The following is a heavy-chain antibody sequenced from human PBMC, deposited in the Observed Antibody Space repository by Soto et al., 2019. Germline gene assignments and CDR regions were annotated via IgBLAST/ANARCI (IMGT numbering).Heavy chain of an antibody. J-gene: IGHJ4*02. CDR1: GFTFSTHT. V-gene: IGHV3-30-3*01. CDR3: ATGNYDFWSGYYFDY. D-gene: IGHD3-3*01. CDR2: ISYDGSNK. Sequence: LRLSCAASGFTFSTHTMHWVRQAPGKGLEWVAVISYDGSNKYYADSVMGRFTISRDNSKNTLYLQMNSLRAEDTAVYYCATGNYDFWSGYYFDYWGQGTLVTVPQ.